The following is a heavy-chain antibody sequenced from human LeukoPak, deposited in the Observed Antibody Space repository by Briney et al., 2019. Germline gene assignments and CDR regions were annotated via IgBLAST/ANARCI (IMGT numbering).Heavy chain of an antibody. CDR1: GFTFSTYW. V-gene: IGHV3-7*01. J-gene: IGHJ4*02. Sequence: GGSLRLSCAVSGFTFSTYWMSWVRQAPGKGLEWVANIKQDGSQKYYVHSVKGRFTISRDNAKNSPYLQMNSLRAEDTAVYYCAREKSGSNAAFDYWGQGTLVTVSS. CDR3: AREKSGSNAAFDY. D-gene: IGHD1-26*01. CDR2: IKQDGSQK.